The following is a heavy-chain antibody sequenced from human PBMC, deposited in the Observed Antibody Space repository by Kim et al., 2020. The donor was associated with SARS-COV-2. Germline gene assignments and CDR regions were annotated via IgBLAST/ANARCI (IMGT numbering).Heavy chain of an antibody. CDR1: GFTFNNYG. CDR2: ISYDGSSI. J-gene: IGHJ6*02. V-gene: IGHV3-30*18. D-gene: IGHD3-22*01. CDR3: AKDLLDSTTYFYTYHFGLDV. Sequence: GGSLRLSCEASGFTFNNYGMYWVRQAPGKGPEWVAVISYDGSSIYYTDSVKGRFTISRDNSQNTLYLQMNSLRADDTAVYSCAKDLLDSTTYFYTYHFGLDVWSQGPTVTVSS.